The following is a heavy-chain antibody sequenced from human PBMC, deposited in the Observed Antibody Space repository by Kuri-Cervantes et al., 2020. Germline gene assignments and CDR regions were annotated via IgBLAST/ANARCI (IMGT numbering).Heavy chain of an antibody. D-gene: IGHD3-3*01. CDR1: GFTFRDSA. CDR3: AREEYYDFWSGYYSDYYYYMDV. CDR2: IKQDGSEK. Sequence: GGSLRLSCAVSGFTFRDSAMSWVRQAPGKGLEWVANIKQDGSEKYYVDSVKGRFTISRDNAKNSLYLQMNSLRAEDTAVYYCAREEYYDFWSGYYSDYYYYMDVWGKGTTVTVSS. V-gene: IGHV3-7*01. J-gene: IGHJ6*03.